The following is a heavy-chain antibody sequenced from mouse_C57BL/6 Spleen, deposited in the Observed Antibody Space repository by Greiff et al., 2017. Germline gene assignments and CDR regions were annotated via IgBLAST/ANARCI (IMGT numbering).Heavy chain of an antibody. D-gene: IGHD1-1*02. CDR3: ARLGGYYRYFDV. J-gene: IGHJ1*03. V-gene: IGHV3-6*01. CDR1: GYSITSGYY. Sequence: EVQLQQSGPGLVTPSQSLSLTCSVTGYSITSGYYWNWIRQFPGNKLEWLGYISYDGSNNYNPSLKNRISITRDTSKNQFFLQLNSVTTEDTATYYGARLGGYYRYFDVWGTGTTVTVSS. CDR2: ISYDGSN.